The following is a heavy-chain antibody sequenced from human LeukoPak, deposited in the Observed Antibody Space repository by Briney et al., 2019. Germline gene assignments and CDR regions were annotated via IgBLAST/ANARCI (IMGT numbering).Heavy chain of an antibody. V-gene: IGHV6-1*01. J-gene: IGHJ4*02. D-gene: IGHD6-19*01. CDR1: GDSVSSNSAA. CDR3: ARTFGSGWLPPFDY. Sequence: SQTLSLTCAISGDSVSSNSAAWNWIRQSPSGGLEWLGRTYYRSKWYNDYAVSVKSRITINPDTSKNQFSLQLNSVTPEVTAVYYCARTFGSGWLPPFDYWGQGTLVTVSS. CDR2: TYYRSKWYN.